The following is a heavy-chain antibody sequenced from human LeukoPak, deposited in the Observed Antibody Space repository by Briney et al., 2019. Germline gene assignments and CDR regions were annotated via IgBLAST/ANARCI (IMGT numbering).Heavy chain of an antibody. V-gene: IGHV3-53*01. J-gene: IGHJ4*02. D-gene: IGHD4-11*01. CDR2: IYSGGST. Sequence: SGGSLRLSCAASGFTVSNNYMSWVRQAPGKGLEWVSVIYSGGSTYYAESVKGRFTISRDNSKNTLYLQMNSLRAEDTAVYYYARASTTTAQFDNWGQGTLVTVSS. CDR1: GFTVSNNY. CDR3: ARASTTTAQFDN.